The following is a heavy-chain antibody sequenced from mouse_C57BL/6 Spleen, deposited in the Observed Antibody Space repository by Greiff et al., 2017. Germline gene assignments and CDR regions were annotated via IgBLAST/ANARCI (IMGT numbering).Heavy chain of an antibody. J-gene: IGHJ1*03. D-gene: IGHD1-1*01. CDR2: IDPSDSET. CDR3: ARVPADYYGSSYYWYFDV. Sequence: QVQLQQPGAELVRPGSSVKLSCKASGYTFTSYWMHWVKQRPIQGLEWIGNIDPSDSETHYNQKFKDKATLTVDKSSSTAYMQLSSLTSEDSAVYYCARVPADYYGSSYYWYFDVWGTGTTVTVSS. V-gene: IGHV1-52*01. CDR1: GYTFTSYW.